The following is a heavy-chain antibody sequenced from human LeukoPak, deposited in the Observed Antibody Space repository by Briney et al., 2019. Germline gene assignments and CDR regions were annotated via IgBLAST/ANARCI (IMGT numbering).Heavy chain of an antibody. J-gene: IGHJ4*02. Sequence: PGGSLRLSCAASGLTVSSNFMSWVRQAPGKGRGWFSFFYSCGNTYYADTVKGRFTIFRDNSKKTVHPQMNSLRAECTAMYYCARRAGDYSHPYDYWGQGTLVTVSS. CDR2: FYSCGNT. CDR3: ARRAGDYSHPYDY. D-gene: IGHD3-22*01. CDR1: GLTVSSNF. V-gene: IGHV3-53*01.